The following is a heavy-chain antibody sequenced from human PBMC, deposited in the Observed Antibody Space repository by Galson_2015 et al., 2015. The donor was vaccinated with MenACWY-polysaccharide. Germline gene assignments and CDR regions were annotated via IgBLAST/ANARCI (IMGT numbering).Heavy chain of an antibody. D-gene: IGHD6-19*01. CDR3: ARGRKSSVWYFDY. Sequence: SVKVSCKGSGCTFTNYDINWVRQATGQGLEWMGWMNSNSGNTGYAQSFQGRITLTRDTSISTAYMELSSLRSDDTAVYYCARGRKSSVWYFDYWGQGTLVTVSS. J-gene: IGHJ4*02. V-gene: IGHV1-8*01. CDR2: MNSNSGNT. CDR1: GCTFTNYD.